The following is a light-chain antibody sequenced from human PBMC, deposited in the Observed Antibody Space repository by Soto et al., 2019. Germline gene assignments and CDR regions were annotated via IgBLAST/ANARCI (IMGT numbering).Light chain of an antibody. CDR3: QQYNSYLYT. Sequence: DIQMTQSPSTLSASVGDRVTITCRASQSISSWLAWYQQKQGKAPKLLIYDASSLESGVPSRFSGSGSGTEFTLTISCLQPDDFATYCCQQYNSYLYTFGQGTKLEIK. CDR2: DAS. V-gene: IGKV1-5*01. CDR1: QSISSW. J-gene: IGKJ2*01.